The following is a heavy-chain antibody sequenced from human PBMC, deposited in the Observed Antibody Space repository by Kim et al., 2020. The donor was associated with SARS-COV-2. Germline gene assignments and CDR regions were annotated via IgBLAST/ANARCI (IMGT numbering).Heavy chain of an antibody. V-gene: IGHV3-48*02. CDR1: GFTFSYYS. J-gene: IGHJ6*04. CDR2: ISSSSSPI. D-gene: IGHD6-19*01. CDR3: AREVQWLSLYYSGMDV. Sequence: GGSLRLSCAASGFTFSYYSMNWVRQAPGKGLEWVSYISSSSSPIYYADSVKGRFTVSRDNAKNSLYLQMNSLRDEDTAVYYCAREVQWLSLYYSGMDVWGEGATGTLSP.